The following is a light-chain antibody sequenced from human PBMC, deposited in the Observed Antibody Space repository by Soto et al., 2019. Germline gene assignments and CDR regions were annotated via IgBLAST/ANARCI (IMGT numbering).Light chain of an antibody. Sequence: EIVMTQSPATLSVSPGERATLSCRASQSVSSKLAWYQQKPGQAPRLLIYGASTRATGIPARFSGSGSGTEFTLTISSLQSEDFAVYYCQEYNNWHPVTFGQGTKVDIK. CDR1: QSVSSK. V-gene: IGKV3-15*01. CDR2: GAS. CDR3: QEYNNWHPVT. J-gene: IGKJ3*01.